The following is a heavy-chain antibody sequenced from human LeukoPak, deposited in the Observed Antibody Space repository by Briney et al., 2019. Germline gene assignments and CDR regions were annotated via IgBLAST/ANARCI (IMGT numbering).Heavy chain of an antibody. CDR2: INADTGNT. V-gene: IGHV1-3*03. Sequence: GASVKVSCKASGYTFTTYTMHWVRQAPGQRLEWMGWINADTGNTKCSREFQGRLTITRDTSASTVYMDLSSLKSEDMAVYYCARSGGSRGTVTPPGDFWGQGTLVTVSS. CDR3: ARSGGSRGTVTPPGDF. D-gene: IGHD4-17*01. J-gene: IGHJ4*02. CDR1: GYTFTTYT.